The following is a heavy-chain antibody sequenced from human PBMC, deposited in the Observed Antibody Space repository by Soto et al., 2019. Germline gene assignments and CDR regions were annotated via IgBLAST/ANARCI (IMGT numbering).Heavy chain of an antibody. CDR1: RFTFSSYA. Sequence: EVQLLESGGGLVQPGGSLRLSCAASRFTFSSYAMCWVRQAPGKGLEWVSSISVSGGSTYYADSVKGRFTISRDNSKNMVFLQMNSLRAEDTAIYYCAKNGLDNSPSAIDSWGPGTLVTVSS. V-gene: IGHV3-23*01. J-gene: IGHJ4*02. CDR3: AKNGLDNSPSAIDS. D-gene: IGHD2-8*01. CDR2: ISVSGGST.